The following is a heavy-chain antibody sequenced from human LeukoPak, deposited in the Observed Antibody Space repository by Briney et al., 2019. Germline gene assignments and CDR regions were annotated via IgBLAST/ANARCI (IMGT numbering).Heavy chain of an antibody. J-gene: IGHJ4*02. CDR1: GFTFRDYN. Sequence: GGSLRLSCAASGFTFRDYNMSRIRQAPGKGLEYISYINTGGGSIYYAGSVKGRFTISRDNAKNSLYLQMNNVRAEDTAVYYCARTSTDCLDCWGQGTLVTVSS. V-gene: IGHV3-11*04. CDR3: ARTSTDCLDC. CDR2: INTGGGSI. D-gene: IGHD2-21*02.